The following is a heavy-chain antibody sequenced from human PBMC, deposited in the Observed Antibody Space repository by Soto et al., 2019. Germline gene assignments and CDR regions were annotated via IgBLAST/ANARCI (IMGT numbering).Heavy chain of an antibody. CDR3: ARHRGYYDILTGYYTELNFDY. CDR1: GGSISSSSYY. D-gene: IGHD3-9*01. V-gene: IGHV4-39*01. J-gene: IGHJ4*02. CDR2: IYYSGTT. Sequence: PSETLSLTCTVSGGSISSSSYYWGWIRQPPGKGLVWIGSIYYSGTTYYNPSLKSRVTISVDTSKNQFSLKLSSVTAADTAVYYCARHRGYYDILTGYYTELNFDYWGRGTLVTVSS.